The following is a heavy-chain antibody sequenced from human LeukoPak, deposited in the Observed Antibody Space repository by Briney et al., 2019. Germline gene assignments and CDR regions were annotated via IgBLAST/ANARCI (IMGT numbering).Heavy chain of an antibody. V-gene: IGHV3-7*03. CDR3: ARLGPTSSGWPESFDY. CDR2: IKRDGSEK. CDR1: GFSFSGYW. J-gene: IGHJ4*02. Sequence: GGSLRLSCAASGFSFSGYWMSWVRQTPGKGLEWVANIKRDGSEKYYVDSVKGRFTISRDNAKNSLDLQMNSLRVEDTAVYYCARLGPTSSGWPESFDYWGQGTLVTVSS. D-gene: IGHD6-19*01.